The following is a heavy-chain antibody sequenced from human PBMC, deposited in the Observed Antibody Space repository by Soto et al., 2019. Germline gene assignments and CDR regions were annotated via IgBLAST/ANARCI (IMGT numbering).Heavy chain of an antibody. CDR1: GFTFGSYW. J-gene: IGHJ4*02. Sequence: EVQLVESGGGLVQPGGSLRLSCAVSGFTFGSYWMNWVRLIPGKGLEWVAYIKPDGSATYYVDSVKGRFTISRDNSRNTLYLQMDSLRVEDSAVYSCAKAGCSGGTCYLYYFDYWGQGALVTVSS. CDR2: IKPDGSAT. V-gene: IGHV3-7*03. D-gene: IGHD2-15*01. CDR3: AKAGCSGGTCYLYYFDY.